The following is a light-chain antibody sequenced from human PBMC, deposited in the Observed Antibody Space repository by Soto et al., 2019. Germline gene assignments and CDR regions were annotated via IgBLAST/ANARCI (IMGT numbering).Light chain of an antibody. CDR2: KAS. Sequence: DIQMTQSPSTLSASVGDRVTITCRASQSISSWLAWYQQKPGRAPKLLIYKASSLESGVPSRFSGSGSGPEFNLTISSLQPEDFPTYYCKQYHTYSLTFGQGTKVDIK. CDR3: KQYHTYSLT. V-gene: IGKV1-5*03. J-gene: IGKJ1*01. CDR1: QSISSW.